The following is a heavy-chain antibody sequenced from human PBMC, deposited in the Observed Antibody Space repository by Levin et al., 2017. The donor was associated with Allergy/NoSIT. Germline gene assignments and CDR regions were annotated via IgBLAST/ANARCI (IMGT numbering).Heavy chain of an antibody. V-gene: IGHV4-34*01. J-gene: IGHJ4*02. CDR1: GGSFSGYY. D-gene: IGHD5-12*01. Sequence: PSETLSLTCAVYGGSFSGYYWSWIRQPPGKGLEWIGEINHSGSTNYNPSLKSRVTISVDTSKNQFSLKLSSVTAADTAVYYCARGQGFNCGYSGYRRRVCVEHFDYWGQGTLVTVSS. CDR3: ARGQGFNCGYSGYRRRVCVEHFDY. CDR2: INHSGST.